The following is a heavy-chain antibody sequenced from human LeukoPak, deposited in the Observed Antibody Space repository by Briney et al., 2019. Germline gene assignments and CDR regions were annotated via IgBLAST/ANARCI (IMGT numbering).Heavy chain of an antibody. Sequence: GGSLRLSCAASGFTFSSYSMNWVRQAPGKGLEWVSSISSSSSYIYYADSVKGRFTISRDNAKNSLYLQMNSLRAEDTAVYYCARGITMIVVVYAFDIWGQGTMVTVSS. J-gene: IGHJ3*02. CDR1: GFTFSSYS. D-gene: IGHD3-22*01. CDR2: ISSSSSYI. V-gene: IGHV3-21*01. CDR3: ARGITMIVVVYAFDI.